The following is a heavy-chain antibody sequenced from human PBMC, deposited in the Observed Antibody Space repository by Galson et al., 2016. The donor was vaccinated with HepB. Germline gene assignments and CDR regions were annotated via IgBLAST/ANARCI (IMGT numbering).Heavy chain of an antibody. J-gene: IGHJ4*02. D-gene: IGHD2-15*01. CDR3: ARLEVAGRTWSHFDY. CDR1: GYSFTSYW. Sequence: QSGAEVKKPGESLKISCKGSGYSFTSYWIGWVRQMPGKGLEWMGIIYPGDSDTRYSPSFQGQVTISADKSISTAYLQGSSLKASDTAMYYLARLEVAGRTWSHFDYWGQGTLVTVSS. CDR2: IYPGDSDT. V-gene: IGHV5-51*01.